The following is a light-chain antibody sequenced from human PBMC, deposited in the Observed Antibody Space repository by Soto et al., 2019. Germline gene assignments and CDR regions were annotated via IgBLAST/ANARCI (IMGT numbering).Light chain of an antibody. Sequence: EVVMTQSPATLSVSPGGRATLSCRASQSIGDTLAWYQLKPGQAPRLLIYGASSRVTGFPARFSGSRSGTDFTLTLSSLHSDDFAVYYWQQYDNWPWTFGQGTKVDIK. V-gene: IGKV3-15*01. CDR3: QQYDNWPWT. J-gene: IGKJ1*01. CDR2: GAS. CDR1: QSIGDT.